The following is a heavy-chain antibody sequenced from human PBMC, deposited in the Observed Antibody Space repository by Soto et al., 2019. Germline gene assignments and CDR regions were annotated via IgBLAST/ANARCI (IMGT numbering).Heavy chain of an antibody. J-gene: IGHJ6*02. CDR2: IDPSDSYT. Sequence: PGEPLKISCKGSGYSFTSYWISWVRQMPGKGLEWMGRIDPSDSYTNYSPSFQGHVTISADKSISTAYLQWSSLKASDTAMYYCARRGVYSGYEVSYGMDVWGQGTTVTVSS. CDR1: GYSFTSYW. V-gene: IGHV5-10-1*01. D-gene: IGHD5-12*01. CDR3: ARRGVYSGYEVSYGMDV.